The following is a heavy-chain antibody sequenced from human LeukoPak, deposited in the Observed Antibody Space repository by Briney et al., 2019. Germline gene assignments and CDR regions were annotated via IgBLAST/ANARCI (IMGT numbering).Heavy chain of an antibody. D-gene: IGHD3-22*01. V-gene: IGHV3-30-3*01. CDR1: GFTFSSYA. J-gene: IGHJ4*02. CDR3: ARATYYYDSSGYYYTYYFDY. Sequence: GRSLRLSCAGSGFTFSSYAMHWVRQAPGKGLEWVAVISYDGSNKYYADSVKGRFTISRDSSKNTLYLQMNSLRAEDTAVYYCARATYYYDSSGYYYTYYFDYWGRGTLVTVSS. CDR2: ISYDGSNK.